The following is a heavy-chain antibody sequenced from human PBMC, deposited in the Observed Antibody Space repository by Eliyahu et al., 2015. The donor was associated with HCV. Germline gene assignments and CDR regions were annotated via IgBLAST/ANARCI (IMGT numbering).Heavy chain of an antibody. CDR2: ITSNGVGT. D-gene: IGHD6-19*01. J-gene: IGHJ4*02. CDR3: VERHSNGWYEN. CDR1: GFTFSSSA. Sequence: EVQLVESGGDLVQPGGSLRLSCSASGFTFSSSAMHWVRQAPGKGLECISTITSNGVGTYYADSVKGRFTISRDNSKNTLYLQMSSLRVEDTAVYYCVERHSNGWYENWGLGTLVTVSS. V-gene: IGHV3-64D*08.